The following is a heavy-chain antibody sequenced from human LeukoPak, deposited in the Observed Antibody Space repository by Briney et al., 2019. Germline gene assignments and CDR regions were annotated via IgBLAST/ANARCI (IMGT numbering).Heavy chain of an antibody. CDR1: GGSISSSSYY. J-gene: IGHJ4*02. D-gene: IGHD2-15*01. Sequence: SETLSLTCTVSGGSISSSSYYWGWIRQPPGKGLEWIGSIYYSGSTYYNPSLKSRVTISVDTSKNQFSLKLSSVTAADTAVYYCARPHCSGGSCYMVYWGQGSLVTVSS. CDR2: IYYSGST. V-gene: IGHV4-39*07. CDR3: ARPHCSGGSCYMVY.